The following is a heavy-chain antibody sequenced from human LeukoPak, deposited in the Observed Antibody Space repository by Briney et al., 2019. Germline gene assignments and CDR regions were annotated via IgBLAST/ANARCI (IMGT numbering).Heavy chain of an antibody. D-gene: IGHD4-17*01. Sequence: PGGSLRLSCAASGFVFSGYEMNWVRQAPGKGLEWISSISTTGRTLNYADSVKGRFTISRDNAKNSLYLQMNSLRAEDTAVYYCARGDDYGDSLVAYWGQGTLVTVSS. CDR3: ARGDDYGDSLVAY. J-gene: IGHJ4*02. CDR1: GFVFSGYE. V-gene: IGHV3-48*03. CDR2: ISTTGRTL.